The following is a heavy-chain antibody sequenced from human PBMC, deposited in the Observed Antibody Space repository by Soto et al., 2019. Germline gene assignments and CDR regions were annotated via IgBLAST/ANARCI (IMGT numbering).Heavy chain of an antibody. Sequence: ASLKVSCKASGYTFTACSMHWVRQAPGQGLEWIGWFNPNSGDTVYAEKFQGRVTLTRDTSISTAYMELSSLRSDDTALYYCAREASAALALDYWGQGTLVTVSS. CDR2: FNPNSGDT. J-gene: IGHJ4*02. CDR1: GYTFTACS. CDR3: AREASAALALDY. D-gene: IGHD6-13*01. V-gene: IGHV1-2*02.